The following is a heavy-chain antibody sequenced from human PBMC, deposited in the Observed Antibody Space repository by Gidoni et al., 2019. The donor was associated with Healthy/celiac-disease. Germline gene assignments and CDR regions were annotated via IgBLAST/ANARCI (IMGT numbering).Heavy chain of an antibody. V-gene: IGHV4-39*01. CDR2: IYYSGST. CDR3: ARHTDPFRITIFGVARGSGWFDP. Sequence: QLQLQESGPGLVQPSETLSLTCTVSGGSIRSSSYYWCWIRQPPGKGLEWIGSIYYSGSTYYNPSLKSRVTISVDTSKNQFSLKLSSVTAADTAVYYCARHTDPFRITIFGVARGSGWFDPWGQGTLVTVSS. D-gene: IGHD3-3*01. J-gene: IGHJ5*02. CDR1: GGSIRSSSYY.